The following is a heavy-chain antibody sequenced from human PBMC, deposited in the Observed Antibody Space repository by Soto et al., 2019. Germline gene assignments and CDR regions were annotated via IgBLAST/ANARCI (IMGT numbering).Heavy chain of an antibody. CDR3: VRWGNWKVPDH. J-gene: IGHJ4*02. V-gene: IGHV3-33*01. Sequence: QVQLVESGGGVVQPGRSLRLSCATSGFTFSSHGMHWVRQAPGKGPEWVAVIWYDGSNKYYADSVRGRFTISRDNAKSTLYLEMNSLRVDDTAVYHCVRWGNWKVPDHWGQGTLVTVSS. CDR1: GFTFSSHG. CDR2: IWYDGSNK. D-gene: IGHD1-1*01.